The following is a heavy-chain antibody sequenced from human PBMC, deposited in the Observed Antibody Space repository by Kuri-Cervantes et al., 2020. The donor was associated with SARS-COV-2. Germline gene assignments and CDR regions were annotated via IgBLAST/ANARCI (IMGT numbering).Heavy chain of an antibody. V-gene: IGHV4-59*12. CDR1: GGSISSYY. CDR2: IYYSGST. J-gene: IGHJ2*01. D-gene: IGHD3-22*01. CDR3: VRDVDSPLLPPRYFDL. Sequence: SETLSLTCTVSGGSISSYYWSWIRQPPGNGLEWIGYIYYSGSTNYNPSLKRRVTISVDTSKNQFTLKLSSVTAADTAVYYCVRDVDSPLLPPRYFDLWGHGTLVTVSS.